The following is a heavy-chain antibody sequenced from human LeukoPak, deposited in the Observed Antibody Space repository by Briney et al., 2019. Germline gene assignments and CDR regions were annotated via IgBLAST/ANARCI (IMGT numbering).Heavy chain of an antibody. D-gene: IGHD1-14*01. CDR1: GFTFSSSE. CDR3: ARDITGDYVDY. V-gene: IGHV3-48*03. CDR2: IGSSGSTI. J-gene: IGHJ4*02. Sequence: GGSLRLSCAASGFTFSSSEMNWVRQAPGKGLEWVSYIGSSGSTIYYADSVKGRFTISRDKAKNSLYLQMNSLRAEDTAVYYCARDITGDYVDYWGQGTLVTVSS.